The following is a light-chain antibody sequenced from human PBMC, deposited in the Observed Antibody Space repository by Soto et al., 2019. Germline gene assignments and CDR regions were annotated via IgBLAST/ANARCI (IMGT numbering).Light chain of an antibody. CDR2: DAS. CDR1: QSISSW. CDR3: QRYNSRVT. V-gene: IGKV1-5*01. J-gene: IGKJ1*01. Sequence: DIQMTQSPSTLSASVGDRVTITCRASQSISSWLAWYQQKPGKAPKLLIYDASSLESGVPSRFSGSGSGTEFTLTISSLQPDDFATYYCQRYNSRVTFGQGTKVEIK.